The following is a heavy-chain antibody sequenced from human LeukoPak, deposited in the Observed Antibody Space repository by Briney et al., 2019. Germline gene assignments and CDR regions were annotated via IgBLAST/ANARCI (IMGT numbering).Heavy chain of an antibody. CDR2: ISAYNGKT. CDR3: ARDFEWLAPGTLGYFDY. J-gene: IGHJ4*02. Sequence: ASVKVSCKASGYTFTSYGISWVRQAPGQGREWMGWISAYNGKTNYAQKLQGRVTMTTDTSTSTAYMELRSLRSDDTAVYYCARDFEWLAPGTLGYFDYWGQGTLVTVSS. V-gene: IGHV1-18*01. CDR1: GYTFTSYG. D-gene: IGHD6-19*01.